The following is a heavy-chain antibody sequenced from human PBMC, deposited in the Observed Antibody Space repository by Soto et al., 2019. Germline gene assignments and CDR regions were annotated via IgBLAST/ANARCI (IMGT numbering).Heavy chain of an antibody. J-gene: IGHJ5*02. V-gene: IGHV4-31*03. CDR2: IYYSGAT. Sequence: QVQLQESGPGLVKPSQTLSLTCTVSGGSVNSPGYYWTWIRQNPEKGLEWIGYIYYSGATFYNPSLESRTTISLDTSKNQFSLDLFSVTAADTAVYYCVRDRRIWFDPWGQGILVTVSS. CDR1: GGSVNSPGYY. CDR3: VRDRRIWFDP.